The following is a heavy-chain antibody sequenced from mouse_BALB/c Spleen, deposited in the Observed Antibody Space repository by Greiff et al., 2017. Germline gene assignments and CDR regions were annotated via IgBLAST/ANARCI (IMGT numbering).Heavy chain of an antibody. D-gene: IGHD1-1*01. CDR3: ASSTTVVADY. Sequence: VQLQQSGAELVRPGTSVKVSCKASGYAFTNYLIEWVKQRPGQGLEWIGVINPGSGGTNYNEKFKGKATLTADKSSSTAYMQLSSLTSDDSAVYFCASSTTVVADYWGQGTTLTVSS. V-gene: IGHV1-54*03. J-gene: IGHJ2*01. CDR1: GYAFTNYL. CDR2: INPGSGGT.